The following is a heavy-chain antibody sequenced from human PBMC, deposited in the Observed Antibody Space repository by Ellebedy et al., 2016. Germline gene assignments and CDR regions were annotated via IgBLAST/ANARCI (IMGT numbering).Heavy chain of an antibody. CDR3: ARLPRGGVYNWFDP. CDR2: IVYSGST. D-gene: IGHD2-8*01. CDR1: GGSIISYY. J-gene: IGHJ5*02. V-gene: IGHV4-59*01. Sequence: SETLSLTCTVSGGSIISYYWSWIRQPPGKGLEWLGYIVYSGSTYYNPSLKGRVTISIDTSKSQFSLKLNAVTAADTGVYYCARLPRGGVYNWFDPWGQGTLVTVSS.